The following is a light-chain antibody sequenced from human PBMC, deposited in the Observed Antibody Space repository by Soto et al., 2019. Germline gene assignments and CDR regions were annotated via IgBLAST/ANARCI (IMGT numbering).Light chain of an antibody. J-gene: IGKJ4*01. CDR3: QHYNHWPPLT. Sequence: EIVCTQSADTLSCCPGDRTTPSCTAIQSVSSSYLAWYQQKPGQAPRLLIYGASTRAPDIPARFSGSGSGTEFTLTISSLQSAHFAVYYCQHYNHWPPLTFGGGTKVDIK. CDR2: GAS. V-gene: IGKV3-15*01. CDR1: QSVSSSY.